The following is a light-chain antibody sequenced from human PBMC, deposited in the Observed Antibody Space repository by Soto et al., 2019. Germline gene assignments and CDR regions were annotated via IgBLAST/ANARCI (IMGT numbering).Light chain of an antibody. V-gene: IGKV3-11*01. CDR3: QERSNWPLT. CDR1: QSVSSY. CDR2: DAS. J-gene: IGKJ4*01. Sequence: EIVLTQSPATLSLSPGERATLSCRASQSVSSYLAWYQQKPGQAPRLLIYDASNRATGIPARFSGSGSGTDFTLTISSLEPEDLAVYYCQERSNWPLTFGGRTKVGIK.